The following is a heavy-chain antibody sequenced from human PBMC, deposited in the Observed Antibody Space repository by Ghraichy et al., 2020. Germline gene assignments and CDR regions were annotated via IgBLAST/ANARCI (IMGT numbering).Heavy chain of an antibody. V-gene: IGHV4-34*01. CDR2: INHSGST. CDR3: ARGRVWFGGLYYGMDV. Sequence: SQTLSLTCAVYGGSFSVYYWSWIRQPPGKGLEWIGEINHSGSTNYNPSLKSRVTISVDTSKNQFSLKLSSVTAADTAVYYCARGRVWFGGLYYGMDVWGQGTTVTVSS. J-gene: IGHJ6*02. D-gene: IGHD3-10*01. CDR1: GGSFSVYY.